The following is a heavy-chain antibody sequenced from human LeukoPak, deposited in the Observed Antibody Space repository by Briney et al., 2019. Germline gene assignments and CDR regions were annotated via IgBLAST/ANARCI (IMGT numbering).Heavy chain of an antibody. CDR2: ISSSGSTI. Sequence: GGSLRLSCAASGFTFSDYYMSWIRQAPGKGLEWVSYISSSGSTIYYADSVKGRFTISRDNAKNSLYLQMNSLRAEDTAVYYYAGRFREGSYVDYWGQGTLVTVSS. CDR3: AGRFREGSYVDY. V-gene: IGHV3-11*01. CDR1: GFTFSDYY. D-gene: IGHD3-10*01. J-gene: IGHJ4*02.